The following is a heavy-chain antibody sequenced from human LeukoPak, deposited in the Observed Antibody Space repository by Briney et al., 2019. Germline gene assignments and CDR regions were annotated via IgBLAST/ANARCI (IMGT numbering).Heavy chain of an antibody. CDR1: GFTFSSYA. D-gene: IGHD5-18*01. CDR3: AKDRLRGYSYGLHY. J-gene: IGHJ4*02. CDR2: ISYDGSNK. Sequence: PGRSLRLSCAASGFTFSSYAMRWVRQAPGKGLEWVAVISYDGSNKYYADSVKGRFTISRDNSKNTLYLQMNSLRAEDTAVYYCAKDRLRGYSYGLHYWGQGTLVTVSS. V-gene: IGHV3-30-3*01.